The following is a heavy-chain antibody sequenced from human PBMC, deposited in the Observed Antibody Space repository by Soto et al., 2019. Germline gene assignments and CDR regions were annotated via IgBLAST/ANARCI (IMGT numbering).Heavy chain of an antibody. Sequence: EVQLLDSGGGLVQPGGSLRLSCAASGFTFSNYAMTWVRQGPGKGLEWVSGISGSGGRSYYADSVKGRFTIARDNSKSTLYLQLGSLRVEDTAVYYCATAYFVWSSEQPYYFDYWGQGTLVTVSS. CDR2: ISGSGGRS. D-gene: IGHD3-16*01. CDR1: GFTFSNYA. CDR3: ATAYFVWSSEQPYYFDY. J-gene: IGHJ4*02. V-gene: IGHV3-23*01.